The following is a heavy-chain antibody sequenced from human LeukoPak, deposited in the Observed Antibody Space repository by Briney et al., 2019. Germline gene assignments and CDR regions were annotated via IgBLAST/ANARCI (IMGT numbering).Heavy chain of an antibody. CDR1: GFTFNTYP. J-gene: IGHJ5*02. Sequence: GGSLRLSCTASGFTFNTYPMHWVRQAPGKGLVWVSRVYSDGSDSRHADSVKGRFTISRDSSKNTLYLQMNSLRAEDTAVYYCARDPPAVRTNTYAWGQGTLVTVSS. CDR3: ARDPPAVRTNTYA. CDR2: VYSDGSDS. D-gene: IGHD4/OR15-4a*01. V-gene: IGHV3-74*01.